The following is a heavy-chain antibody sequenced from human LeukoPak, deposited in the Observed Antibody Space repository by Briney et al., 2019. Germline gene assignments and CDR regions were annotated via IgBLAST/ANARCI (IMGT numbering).Heavy chain of an antibody. Sequence: GGSLRLSCAASGFTFSSYAIHWVRLAPGKGLEWVAVISYDGSNKYYADSVKGRFTISRDNSKNTLYLQMNSLRAEDTAVYYCARPWFGEFSFDYWGQGTLVTVSS. CDR1: GFTFSSYA. J-gene: IGHJ4*02. CDR2: ISYDGSNK. D-gene: IGHD3-10*01. CDR3: ARPWFGEFSFDY. V-gene: IGHV3-30-3*01.